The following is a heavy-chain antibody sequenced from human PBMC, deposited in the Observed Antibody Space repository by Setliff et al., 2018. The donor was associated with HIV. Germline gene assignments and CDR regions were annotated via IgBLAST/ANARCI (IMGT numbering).Heavy chain of an antibody. V-gene: IGHV4-34*12. J-gene: IGHJ4*02. CDR1: GFTFSSYS. CDR3: ARRSGWSLDY. CDR2: IIPSGST. Sequence: PGGSLRLSCAASGFTFSSYSMNWVRQPPGKGLKWIGEIIPSGSTNYNPSLKSRVTISVDTSKNQFSLKLSSVTAADTAVYYCARRSGWSLDYWGQGTLVTVSS. D-gene: IGHD6-19*01.